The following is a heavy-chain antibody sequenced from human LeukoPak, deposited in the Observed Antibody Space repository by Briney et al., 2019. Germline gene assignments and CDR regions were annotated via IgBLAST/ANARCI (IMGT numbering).Heavy chain of an antibody. D-gene: IGHD3-3*01. CDR2: IYWDDDK. CDR1: GFSLSTSGVG. CDR3: AHSISIFGVVIIVNWFDP. V-gene: IGHV2-5*02. J-gene: IGHJ5*02. Sequence: SGPTLAKPTQPLTLTCTFSGFSLSTSGVGVGWIRQPPGKALEWLALIYWDDDKRYSPSLKSRLTITKDTSKNQVVLTMTNMDPVDTATYYCAHSISIFGVVIIVNWFDPWGQGTLVTVSS.